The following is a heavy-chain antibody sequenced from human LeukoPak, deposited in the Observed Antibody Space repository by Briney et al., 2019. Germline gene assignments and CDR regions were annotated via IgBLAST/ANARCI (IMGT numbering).Heavy chain of an antibody. CDR1: GFTFSSYA. D-gene: IGHD1-26*01. Sequence: TGGSLRLSCAASGFTFSSYAMSWVRQAPGKGLEWVSAISGSGGSTYYADSVKGRFTISRGNSKNTLYLQMNSLRAEDTAVYYCARDWCGSYLCYFDYWGQGTLVTVSS. J-gene: IGHJ4*02. CDR2: ISGSGGST. CDR3: ARDWCGSYLCYFDY. V-gene: IGHV3-23*01.